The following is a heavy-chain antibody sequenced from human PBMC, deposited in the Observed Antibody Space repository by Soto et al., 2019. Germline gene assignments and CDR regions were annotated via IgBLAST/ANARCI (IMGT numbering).Heavy chain of an antibody. Sequence: GGSLRLSCAASGFTFSSYGMHWVRQAPGKGLEWVAVISYDGSNKYYADSVKGRFTISRDNSKNTLYLQMNSLRAEDTAVYYCAKSRFLTGYYDYWGQGTLVTVSS. CDR3: AKSRFLTGYYDY. D-gene: IGHD3-9*01. CDR2: ISYDGSNK. V-gene: IGHV3-30*18. CDR1: GFTFSSYG. J-gene: IGHJ4*02.